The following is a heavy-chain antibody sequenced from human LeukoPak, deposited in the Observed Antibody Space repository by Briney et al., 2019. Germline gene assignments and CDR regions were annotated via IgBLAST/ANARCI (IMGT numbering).Heavy chain of an antibody. CDR3: AGALPSMDV. V-gene: IGHV3-33*05. J-gene: IGHJ6*03. CDR1: GFTFNSYG. Sequence: PGGSLRLSCAASGFTFNSYGMHWVRQAPGKGLEWVAVISYDGSNKYYADSVKGRFTISRDNSKNTLYLQMNSLRAEDTALYYCAGALPSMDVWGKGTTVTVSS. CDR2: ISYDGSNK.